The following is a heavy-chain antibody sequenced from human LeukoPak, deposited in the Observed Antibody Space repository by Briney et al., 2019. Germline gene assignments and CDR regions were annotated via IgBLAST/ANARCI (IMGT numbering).Heavy chain of an antibody. Sequence: PSETLSLTCTVSGGTISSYYWSWIRQTPEKGLEWIGYIYYSGRTDYNPSLKSRVTISVDTSKNQFSLKLSSVTAADTAVYYCARERSSLLWFGESREAFDIWGQGTMVTVSS. V-gene: IGHV4-59*01. J-gene: IGHJ3*02. CDR1: GGTISSYY. CDR2: IYYSGRT. D-gene: IGHD3-10*01. CDR3: ARERSSLLWFGESREAFDI.